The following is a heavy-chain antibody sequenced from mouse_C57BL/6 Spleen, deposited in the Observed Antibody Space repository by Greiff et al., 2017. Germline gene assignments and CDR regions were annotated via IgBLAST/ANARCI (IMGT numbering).Heavy chain of an antibody. Sequence: VQLQQSGAELVKPGASVKISCKASGYAFSSYWMNWVKQRPGKGLEWIGQIYPGDGDTNYNGKFKGKATLTADKSSSTAYMQLSSLTSEDSAVYFCARGITTVVATRDYWGKGTTLTVSS. D-gene: IGHD1-1*01. CDR1: GYAFSSYW. V-gene: IGHV1-80*01. CDR2: IYPGDGDT. CDR3: ARGITTVVATRDY. J-gene: IGHJ2*01.